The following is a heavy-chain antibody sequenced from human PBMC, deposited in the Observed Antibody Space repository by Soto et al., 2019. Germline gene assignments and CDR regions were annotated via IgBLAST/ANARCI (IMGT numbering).Heavy chain of an antibody. CDR1: GGSFSGYY. CDR2: INHSGST. Sequence: SETLSLTCAVYGGSFSGYYWSWIRQPPGKGLEWIGEINHSGSTNYNPSLKSRVTISVDTSKNQFSLKLSSVTAADTAVYYCARGGEGAAAGRNWGQGTLVTVSS. J-gene: IGHJ4*02. CDR3: ARGGEGAAAGRN. D-gene: IGHD6-13*01. V-gene: IGHV4-34*01.